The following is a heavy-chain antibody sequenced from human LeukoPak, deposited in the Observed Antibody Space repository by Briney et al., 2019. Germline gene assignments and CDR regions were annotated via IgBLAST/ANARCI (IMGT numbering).Heavy chain of an antibody. Sequence: PGGSLRLSCAASGFTFSSYGMHWVRQAPGKGLEWVAVISYDGSNKYYADSVKGRFTISRDNSKNTLYLQMNSLRAEDTAVYYCARGIDGDYDFDYWGQGTLVTVSS. CDR2: ISYDGSNK. CDR3: ARGIDGDYDFDY. CDR1: GFTFSSYG. J-gene: IGHJ4*02. V-gene: IGHV3-30*03. D-gene: IGHD4-17*01.